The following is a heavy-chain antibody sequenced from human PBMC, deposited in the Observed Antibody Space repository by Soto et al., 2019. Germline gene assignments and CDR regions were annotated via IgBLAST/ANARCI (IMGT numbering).Heavy chain of an antibody. CDR3: ASRRPPYSGSYYYGMDV. J-gene: IGHJ6*02. CDR2: ISAYNDNT. V-gene: IGHV1-18*04. Sequence: ASVKVSCKASGYTFTSYGISWVRQAPGQGLEWMGWISAYNDNTNYAQKLQGRVTMTTDTSTSTAYMELRSLRSDDTAVYYCASRRPPYSGSYYYGMDVWGQGTTVTVS. D-gene: IGHD1-26*01. CDR1: GYTFTSYG.